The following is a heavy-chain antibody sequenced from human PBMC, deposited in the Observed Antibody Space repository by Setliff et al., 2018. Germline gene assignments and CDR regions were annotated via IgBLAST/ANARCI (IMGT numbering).Heavy chain of an antibody. Sequence: PSETLSLTCAVYGGSFSGYYWSWIRKPQGKGLEWIGEINHSGSTNYNPSLKSRVTISVDTSKNQFSLKLSSVTAADTAVYYCARVSSVIDAFDIWGQGTMVTVSS. J-gene: IGHJ3*02. V-gene: IGHV4-34*01. CDR1: GGSFSGYY. CDR3: ARVSSVIDAFDI. D-gene: IGHD6-25*01. CDR2: INHSGST.